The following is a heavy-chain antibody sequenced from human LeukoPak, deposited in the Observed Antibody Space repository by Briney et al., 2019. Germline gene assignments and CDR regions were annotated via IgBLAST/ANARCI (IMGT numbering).Heavy chain of an antibody. D-gene: IGHD2-2*01. CDR1: GYTFTGKY. CDR3: APDSVVVRNSMNAFDI. V-gene: IGHV1-2*02. CDR2: INADGGGT. Sequence: ASVKVSCKASGYTFTGKYMHWVRQAPGQGLEWMGWINADGGGTRYPQKFQGRVTMTRDTSITKAYMALYSLTSDDTPVYFCAPDSVVVRNSMNAFDIWGQGTMVTVSS. J-gene: IGHJ3*02.